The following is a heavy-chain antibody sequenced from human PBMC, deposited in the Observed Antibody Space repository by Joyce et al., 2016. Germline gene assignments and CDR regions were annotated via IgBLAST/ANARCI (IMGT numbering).Heavy chain of an antibody. CDR1: GYTFTTYW. V-gene: IGHV5-51*01. CDR2: IYPGDSYT. D-gene: IGHD3-22*01. J-gene: IGHJ4*02. Sequence: EVQLVQSGAEVKKPGESLKISCKGSGYTFTTYWIAWVRQMPGKGREWMGIIYPGDSYTRYNPSFQGQVTISADKSTSSAYLQWRSLKASDTAMYYCARRTYYDTSGEGFDYWGQGTMVTVSS. CDR3: ARRTYYDTSGEGFDY.